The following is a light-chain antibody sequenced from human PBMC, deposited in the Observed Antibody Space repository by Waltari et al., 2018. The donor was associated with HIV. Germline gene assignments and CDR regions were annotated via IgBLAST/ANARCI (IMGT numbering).Light chain of an antibody. CDR3: QHYNNWPPWT. J-gene: IGKJ1*01. CDR2: GAS. CDR1: QSVSSN. Sequence: EIVMMQSPGTLSVSPGERATLSCRASQSVSSNLAWYQQKPGQAPRLLIYGASTRATGIPGRFSGSGSGTEFTLTISSLQSEDFAVYYCQHYNNWPPWTFGQGTKVEIK. V-gene: IGKV3-15*01.